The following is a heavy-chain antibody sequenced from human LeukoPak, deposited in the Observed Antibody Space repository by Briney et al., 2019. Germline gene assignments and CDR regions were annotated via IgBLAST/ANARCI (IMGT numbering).Heavy chain of an antibody. CDR3: AHQGPAAYDDEDC. V-gene: IGHV4-34*01. J-gene: IGHJ4*02. CDR1: GGSFIGYY. D-gene: IGHD3-22*01. CDR2: INHSGST. Sequence: PSETLSLTSAVDGGSFIGYYRSWIRQPPGRGLEWIGEINHSGSTNYNPSLKSRVTISVDTSKNQFSLKLSSVTAADTAVYYCAHQGPAAYDDEDCWGQGTLVTVSS.